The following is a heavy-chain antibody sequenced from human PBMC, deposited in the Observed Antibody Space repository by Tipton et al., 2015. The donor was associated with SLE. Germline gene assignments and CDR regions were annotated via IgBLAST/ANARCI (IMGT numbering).Heavy chain of an antibody. CDR2: IYYSGST. Sequence: TLSLTCTVSGGSISSYYWSWIRQPPGKGLEWIGYIYYSGSTNYNPSLKSRVTISVDTSKNQFFLKLSSVTAADTAVYYCARGTTVILFDYWGQGTLVPVSS. V-gene: IGHV4-59*01. CDR1: GGSISSYY. CDR3: ARGTTVILFDY. D-gene: IGHD4-17*01. J-gene: IGHJ4*02.